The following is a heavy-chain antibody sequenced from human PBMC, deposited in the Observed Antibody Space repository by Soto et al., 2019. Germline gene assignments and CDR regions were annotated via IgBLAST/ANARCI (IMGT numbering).Heavy chain of an antibody. J-gene: IGHJ6*03. CDR3: ARGVLLLFGELLPTNYYYYMDV. CDR1: GYTFTSYD. CDR2: MNPNSGNT. V-gene: IGHV1-8*01. D-gene: IGHD3-10*01. Sequence: ASVKVSCKASGYTFTSYDINWVRRATGQGLEWMGWMNPNSGNTGYAQKFQGRVTMTRNTSISTAYMELSSLRSEDTAVYYCARGVLLLFGELLPTNYYYYMDVWGKGATVTVSS.